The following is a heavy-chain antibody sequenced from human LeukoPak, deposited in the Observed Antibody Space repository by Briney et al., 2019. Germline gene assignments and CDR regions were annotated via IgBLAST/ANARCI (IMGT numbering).Heavy chain of an antibody. CDR3: ARILLRSSQYYLDY. CDR2: IIPTSGGT. CDR1: GYPLSGYY. J-gene: IGHJ4*02. D-gene: IGHD3-10*01. V-gene: IGHV1-2*06. Sequence: ASVKVSCKASGYPLSGYYMHWVRQAPGQGLEWMGRIIPTSGGTNYAQKFQGRVTMTRDTSINTAYMELSRLRSDDTAIYYCARILLRSSQYYLDYWGQGTLVTVSS.